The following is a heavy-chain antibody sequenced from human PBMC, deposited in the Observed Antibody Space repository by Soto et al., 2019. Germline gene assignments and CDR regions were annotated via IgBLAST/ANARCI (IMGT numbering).Heavy chain of an antibody. Sequence: QVQLQPWGAGLLKPSETLSLTCAVYGGSFSGYYWSWIRQPPGKGLEWIGEINHSGSTNYNPSLKSQVTISVDPSKNQFSLKLSSVTAADTAVYYCARGPDYYGSGSYEPPPFDYWGQGTLVTVSS. CDR1: GGSFSGYY. D-gene: IGHD3-10*01. J-gene: IGHJ4*02. CDR2: INHSGST. V-gene: IGHV4-34*01. CDR3: ARGPDYYGSGSYEPPPFDY.